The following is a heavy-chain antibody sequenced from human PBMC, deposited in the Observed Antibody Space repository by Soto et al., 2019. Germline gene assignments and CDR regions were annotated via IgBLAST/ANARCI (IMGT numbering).Heavy chain of an antibody. CDR3: ARHDVIAKQQNGMGV. CDR1: GGSITGYY. J-gene: IGHJ6*02. CDR2: IFYGGNT. V-gene: IGHV4-59*01. Sequence: QVQLQESGPGLVKPSETLSLTCTVSGGSITGYYWSWIRQPPGKGLEWIGYIFYGGNTLYTPSLERRVTISVDKSRNQLSLRLRSVTAADTAVYYCARHDVIAKQQNGMGVWGQGTTVTVSS. D-gene: IGHD2-21*01.